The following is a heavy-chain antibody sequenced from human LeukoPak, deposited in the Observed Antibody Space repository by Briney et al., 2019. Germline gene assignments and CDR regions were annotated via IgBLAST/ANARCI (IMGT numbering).Heavy chain of an antibody. CDR1: GFTFSSYA. V-gene: IGHV3-30*04. Sequence: PGGSLRLSCAASGFTFSSYAMHWVRQAPGKGLEWVAVISYDGSNKYYADSVKGRFTISRDNSKNTLYLQMNSLRAEDTAVYHCARDSEITMVRGVIDYWGQGTLVTVSS. D-gene: IGHD3-10*01. J-gene: IGHJ4*02. CDR2: ISYDGSNK. CDR3: ARDSEITMVRGVIDY.